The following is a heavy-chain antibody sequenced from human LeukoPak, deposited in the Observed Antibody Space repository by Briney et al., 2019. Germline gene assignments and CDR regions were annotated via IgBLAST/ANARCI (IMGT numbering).Heavy chain of an antibody. CDR2: ISTCNGNT. CDR1: GYTFTSYG. J-gene: IGHJ4*02. Sequence: GASVKVSCKASGYTFTSYGISWVRQAPGQGLEWMGWISTCNGNTNYAQKLQGRVTMTTDTSTSTAYMELRSLRSDDTAVCYCARDYSSGWPNFDYWGQGTLVTVSS. D-gene: IGHD6-19*01. V-gene: IGHV1-18*01. CDR3: ARDYSSGWPNFDY.